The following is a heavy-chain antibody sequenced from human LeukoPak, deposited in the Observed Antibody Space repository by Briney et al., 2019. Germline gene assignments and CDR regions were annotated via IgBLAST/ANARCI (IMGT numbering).Heavy chain of an antibody. CDR2: INPNSGGT. Sequence: ASVKVSCKASGYTFTGYYMHWVRQAPGQGLEWMGWINPNSGGTNYAQKVQGRVTMTRDTSISTAYMELSRLRSDDTAVYYCARETAGTTSLDYWGQGTLVTVAS. V-gene: IGHV1-2*02. CDR1: GYTFTGYY. J-gene: IGHJ4*02. CDR3: ARETAGTTSLDY. D-gene: IGHD1-7*01.